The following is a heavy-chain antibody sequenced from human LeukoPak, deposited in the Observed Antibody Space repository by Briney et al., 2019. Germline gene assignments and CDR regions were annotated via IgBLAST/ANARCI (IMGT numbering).Heavy chain of an antibody. CDR3: ARASYDFWSGYYTPFDY. V-gene: IGHV3-30-3*01. D-gene: IGHD3-3*01. Sequence: GGSLRLSCAASGFTYSTYAVHWVRQAPGKGLEWVAVISHDGSSEFYADSVRGRFTISRDNSKNTLYLQMNSLRVEDTAVYYCARASYDFWSGYYTPFDYWGQGTLVTVSS. CDR1: GFTYSTYA. J-gene: IGHJ4*02. CDR2: ISHDGSSE.